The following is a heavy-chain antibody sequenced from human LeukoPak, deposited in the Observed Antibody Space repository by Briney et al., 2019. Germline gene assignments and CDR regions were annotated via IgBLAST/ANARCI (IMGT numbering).Heavy chain of an antibody. CDR3: ARGNYANWFDP. D-gene: IGHD3-22*01. CDR2: IYPSDSVT. V-gene: IGHV5-51*01. CDR1: GYSFSGYW. Sequence: PGESLKISCKGSGYSFSGYWLVWVRQLPGKGLEWMGVIYPSDSVTRYSPSLQGQVTFSVDKSIATAYLQWNSLKASDTAMYYCARGNYANWFDPWGQGTLVTVSS. J-gene: IGHJ5*02.